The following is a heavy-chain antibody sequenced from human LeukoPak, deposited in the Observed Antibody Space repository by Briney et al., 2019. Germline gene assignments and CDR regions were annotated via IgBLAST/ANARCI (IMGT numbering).Heavy chain of an antibody. CDR2: ISSSSSYI. V-gene: IGHV3-21*01. Sequence: PGGSLRLTCAASGFTFSSYSMNWVRQAPGKGLEWVSSISSSSSYIYYADSVKGRFTISRDNAKNSLYLQMNSLRAEDTAVYYCARDYFRRLAAAEPAKRDVWGKGTTVTVSS. CDR3: ARDYFRRLAAAEPAKRDV. D-gene: IGHD6-13*01. J-gene: IGHJ6*04. CDR1: GFTFSSYS.